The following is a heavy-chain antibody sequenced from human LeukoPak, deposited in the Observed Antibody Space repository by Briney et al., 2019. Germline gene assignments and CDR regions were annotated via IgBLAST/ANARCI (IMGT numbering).Heavy chain of an antibody. Sequence: PGGSLRLSCAASGFTFSDYYMSWIRQTPGKGLEWVSYISSSSGHTEYADSMKGRFTVSRDNAKNSLFLQLNSLRADDTAVYYCARVGSIAAAGTPDYWGQGTLVTVSS. D-gene: IGHD6-13*01. V-gene: IGHV3-11*06. CDR1: GFTFSDYY. CDR2: ISSSSGHT. CDR3: ARVGSIAAAGTPDY. J-gene: IGHJ4*02.